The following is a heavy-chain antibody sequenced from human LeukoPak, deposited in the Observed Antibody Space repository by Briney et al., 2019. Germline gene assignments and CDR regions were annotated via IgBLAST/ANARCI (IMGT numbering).Heavy chain of an antibody. D-gene: IGHD1-26*01. CDR1: GFTFSSYA. Sequence: QSGGSLRLSCATSGFTFSSYAMHWVRQAPGKGLEWVAVISYDGSNKYYADSVKGRFTISRDNSKNTLYLQMNSLRVEDTALYYCAKYGGSGSLPYYYYGMDVWGQGTTVTVSS. CDR2: ISYDGSNK. CDR3: AKYGGSGSLPYYYYGMDV. J-gene: IGHJ6*02. V-gene: IGHV3-30-3*02.